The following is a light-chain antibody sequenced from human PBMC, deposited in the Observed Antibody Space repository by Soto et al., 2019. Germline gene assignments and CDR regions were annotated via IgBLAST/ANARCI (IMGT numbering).Light chain of an antibody. CDR1: SSDVGGYNY. Sequence: QSALTQPASVSGSPGQSITISCTGTSSDVGGYNYVSWHQQHPGKVPKLMIYDVSSRPSGVSNRFSGSKSGNTASLTISGLQAEDEADYYCSSYTTSSTYVFGTGTKLTVL. V-gene: IGLV2-14*01. CDR2: DVS. CDR3: SSYTTSSTYV. J-gene: IGLJ1*01.